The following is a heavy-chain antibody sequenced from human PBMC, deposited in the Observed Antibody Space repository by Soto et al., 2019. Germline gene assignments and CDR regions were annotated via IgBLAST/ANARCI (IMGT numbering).Heavy chain of an antibody. V-gene: IGHV5-51*01. CDR1: GYSFTSYW. CDR3: ARHVPVTLFGVVHYYYGMDV. J-gene: IGHJ6*02. Sequence: PGESLKISCKGSGYSFTSYWIGWVRQMPGKGLEWMGIIYPGDSGTRYSPSFQGQVTISADKSISTAYLQWSSLKASDTAMYYCARHVPVTLFGVVHYYYGMDVWGQGTTVTVSS. CDR2: IYPGDSGT. D-gene: IGHD2-8*02.